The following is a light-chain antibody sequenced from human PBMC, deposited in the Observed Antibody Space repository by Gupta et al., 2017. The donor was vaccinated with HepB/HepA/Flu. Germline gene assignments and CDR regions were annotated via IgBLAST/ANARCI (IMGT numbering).Light chain of an antibody. V-gene: IGKV3-20*01. CDR2: DAS. CDR1: QSVSSSY. Sequence: EIVLTQSPGTLSLSPRERATLSCRASQSVSSSYLAWYQQKPGQAPRLLIYDASSRATGIPDRFSGSGSGTDFTLTISRLEPEDFAVYYCQQYVSSPVTFGQGTRLEIE. J-gene: IGKJ5*01. CDR3: QQYVSSPVT.